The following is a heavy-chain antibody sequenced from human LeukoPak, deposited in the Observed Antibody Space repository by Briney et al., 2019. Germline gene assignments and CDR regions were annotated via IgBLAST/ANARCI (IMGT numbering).Heavy chain of an antibody. CDR3: ARDLGHYYYMDV. Sequence: QPGGSLRLSCVASGITFSTYSMNWVRQAPGKGLEWVLYISSFSGTINYADSRKGRFTISRDNAKNSLYLQMNSLRAEDTAVYYCARDLGHYYYMDVWGKGTTVTVSS. CDR2: ISSFSGTI. V-gene: IGHV3-48*01. CDR1: GITFSTYS. D-gene: IGHD7-27*01. J-gene: IGHJ6*03.